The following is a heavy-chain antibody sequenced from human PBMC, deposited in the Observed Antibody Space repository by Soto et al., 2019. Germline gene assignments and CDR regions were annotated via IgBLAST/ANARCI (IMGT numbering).Heavy chain of an antibody. Sequence: SETLSLTCTVSGGSISSSSYYWGWIRQPPGKGLEWIGSIYYSGSTYYNPSLKSRVTISVDTSKNQFSLKLSSVTAADTAVYYCARLTPYFDYWGQGTLVTVSS. CDR3: ARLTPYFDY. J-gene: IGHJ4*02. V-gene: IGHV4-39*01. CDR2: IYYSGST. CDR1: GGSISSSSYY.